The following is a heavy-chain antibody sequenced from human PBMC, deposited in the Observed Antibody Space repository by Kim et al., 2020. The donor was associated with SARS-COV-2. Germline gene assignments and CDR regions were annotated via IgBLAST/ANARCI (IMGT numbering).Heavy chain of an antibody. J-gene: IGHJ4*02. D-gene: IGHD6-19*01. Sequence: DNTKFSQKFQGRVTITRDTSASTAYMELTSLRSEDTSVYYCARGSGWAFDFWGQGTLITVAP. V-gene: IGHV1-3*01. CDR2: DNT. CDR3: ARGSGWAFDF.